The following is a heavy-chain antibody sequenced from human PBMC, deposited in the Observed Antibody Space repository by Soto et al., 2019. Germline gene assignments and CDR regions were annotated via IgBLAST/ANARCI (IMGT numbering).Heavy chain of an antibody. CDR1: GYSFTIYW. Sequence: GESLKISCNGSGYSFTIYWIGWVLQMPGKGLEWMWIIYPGDSDTSYSPSFQCQVTISADKSISTAYLQWSSLKASDTAMCYCARHKDTGMVTGLFDIWGQGTMVTVSS. V-gene: IGHV5-51*01. J-gene: IGHJ3*02. D-gene: IGHD5-18*01. CDR3: ARHKDTGMVTGLFDI. CDR2: IYPGDSDT.